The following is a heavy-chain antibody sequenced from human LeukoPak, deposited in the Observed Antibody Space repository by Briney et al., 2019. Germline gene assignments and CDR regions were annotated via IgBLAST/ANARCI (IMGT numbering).Heavy chain of an antibody. J-gene: IGHJ6*03. CDR3: ARGVAARRNYYYYMDV. CDR1: GGSFSGYY. D-gene: IGHD6-6*01. Sequence: PSETLSLTCAVYGGSFSGYYWSWIRQPPGKGLEWIGEINHSGSTNYNPSLKSRVTISVDTSKNQFSLKLSSVTAADTAVYYCARGVAARRNYYYYMDVWGEGTTVTVSS. CDR2: INHSGST. V-gene: IGHV4-34*01.